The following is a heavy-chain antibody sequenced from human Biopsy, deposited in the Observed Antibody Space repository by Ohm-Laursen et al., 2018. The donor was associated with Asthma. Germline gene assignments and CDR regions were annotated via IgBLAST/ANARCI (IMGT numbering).Heavy chain of an antibody. CDR2: HDHEEGGT. CDR3: ASDFPKDYVRYNFQF. Sequence: SVTVSCKISGYSLTDLAMHWVRQAPGQGLEWMGGHDHEEGGTVNARRFQGRVTMTEDTSTDTAYMELSSLSSDDTAVYYCASDFPKDYVRYNFQFWGQGTLVTVSS. D-gene: IGHD4-17*01. J-gene: IGHJ4*02. V-gene: IGHV1-24*01. CDR1: GYSLTDLA.